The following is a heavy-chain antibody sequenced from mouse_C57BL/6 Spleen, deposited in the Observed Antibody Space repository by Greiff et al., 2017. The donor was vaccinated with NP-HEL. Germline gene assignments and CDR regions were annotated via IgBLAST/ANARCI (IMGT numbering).Heavy chain of an antibody. D-gene: IGHD2-3*01. V-gene: IGHV1-26*01. CDR2: INPNNGGT. CDR1: GYTFTDYY. Sequence: EVQLVESGPELVKPGASVKISCKASGYTFTDYYMNWVKQSHGKSLEWIGDINPNNGGTSYNQKFKGKATLTVDKSSSTAYMGLRSLTSEDSEVYYCERGGGLLDYWGQGTTLTVSS. J-gene: IGHJ2*01. CDR3: ERGGGLLDY.